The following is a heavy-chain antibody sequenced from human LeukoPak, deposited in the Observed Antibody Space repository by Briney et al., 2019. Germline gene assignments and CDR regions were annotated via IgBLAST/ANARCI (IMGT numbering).Heavy chain of an antibody. CDR1: GYTFTGYY. CDR3: ARDRFAAAGNWFDP. D-gene: IGHD6-13*01. J-gene: IGHJ5*02. CDR2: INPNSGGT. V-gene: IGHV1-2*02. Sequence: ASVKVSCKASGYTFTGYYMHWVRQPPVQGVEWMGWINPNSGGTNYAQKFQGRVTMTRDTSISTAYMELSRLRSDDTAVYYCARDRFAAAGNWFDPWGQGTLVTVSS.